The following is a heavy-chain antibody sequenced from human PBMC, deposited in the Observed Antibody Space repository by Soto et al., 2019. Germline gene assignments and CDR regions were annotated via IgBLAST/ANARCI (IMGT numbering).Heavy chain of an antibody. D-gene: IGHD4-17*01. CDR2: VYYSGTT. J-gene: IGHJ4*02. CDR1: GGSVSDKTYY. V-gene: IGHV4-61*01. CDR3: ARTTAVPNTLRSRYFFDY. Sequence: SETLSLTCSVSGGSVSDKTYYWIWIRQPPGKRLEWIGYVYYSGTTNYNPSLKSRVTISVDLSKNQFSLRLSSVTTADTALYYCARTTAVPNTLRSRYFFDYWGQGTLVSVSS.